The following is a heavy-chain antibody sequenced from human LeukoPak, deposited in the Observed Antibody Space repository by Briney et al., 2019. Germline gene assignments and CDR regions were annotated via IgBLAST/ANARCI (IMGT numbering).Heavy chain of an antibody. D-gene: IGHD1-26*01. CDR3: ARRFGSYYPFDY. CDR2: IYYSGST. V-gene: IGHV4-39*01. CDR1: GGSISSSSYY. J-gene: IGHJ4*02. Sequence: SETLSLTCTVSGGSISSSSYYWGWIRQPPGKGLEWIGSIYYSGSTYYNPSLKSRVTISVDTSKNQFSLKLSSVTVADTAVYYCARRFGSYYPFDYWGQGTLVTVSS.